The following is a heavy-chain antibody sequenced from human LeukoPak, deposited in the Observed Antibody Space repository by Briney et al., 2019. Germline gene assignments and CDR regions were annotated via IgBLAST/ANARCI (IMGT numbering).Heavy chain of an antibody. V-gene: IGHV4-39*01. D-gene: IGHD3-22*01. CDR2: IYYRGST. Sequence: SETLSLTSTVCPGSISSSSHYRRSTRQPPGRGVELIATIYYRGSTYYNPSLKSRVTISVDTSKNQFSLELSYVTAADTAVYYCARRQASNYYDTSAVFDIWGQGRMVSVSS. CDR1: PGSISSSSHY. J-gene: IGHJ3*02. CDR3: ARRQASNYYDTSAVFDI.